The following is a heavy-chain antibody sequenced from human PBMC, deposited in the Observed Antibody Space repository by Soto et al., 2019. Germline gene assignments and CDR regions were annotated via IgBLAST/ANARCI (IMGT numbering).Heavy chain of an antibody. V-gene: IGHV1-69*13. J-gene: IGHJ4*02. Sequence: SVKVSCKASGGTFSSYGFSWVRQAPGQGLEWMGGTIPMYGTVSYAQKFQGRVTITADESTSTVYMELSSLRSEDTAVYYCARPQGRDGYKTDYWGQGTTVTVSS. CDR1: GGTFSSYG. CDR2: TIPMYGTV. CDR3: ARPQGRDGYKTDY. D-gene: IGHD5-12*01.